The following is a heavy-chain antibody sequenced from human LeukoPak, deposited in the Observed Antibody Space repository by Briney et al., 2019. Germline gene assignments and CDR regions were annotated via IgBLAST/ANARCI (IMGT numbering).Heavy chain of an antibody. V-gene: IGHV4-34*01. CDR2: INHSGST. CDR3: ASLGYCSSTSCYRYYYYMDV. CDR1: GGSFSGYY. J-gene: IGHJ6*03. D-gene: IGHD2-2*03. Sequence: SETLSLTCAVYGGSFSGYYWSWIRQPPGKGLEWIGEINHSGSTNYNPSLKSRVTISVDTSKNQFSLKLSSVTAADTAVYYCASLGYCSSTSCYRYYYYMDVWGKGTTVTVSS.